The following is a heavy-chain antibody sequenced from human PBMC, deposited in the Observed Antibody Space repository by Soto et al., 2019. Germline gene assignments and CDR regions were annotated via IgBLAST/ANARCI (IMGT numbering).Heavy chain of an antibody. D-gene: IGHD1-26*01. CDR2: TYYRSKWYY. V-gene: IGHV6-1*01. CDR3: ARGEQYSGRIFDY. Sequence: SQTLSLTCAITGGSVSSNSAGWSWVRQSPSRGLEWLGRTYYRSKWYYEYAVSVRGRITIKPDTSKNQYSLQLNSVTPEDTAVYFCARGEQYSGRIFDYWGQGTLVTGSS. CDR1: GGSVSSNSAG. J-gene: IGHJ4*01.